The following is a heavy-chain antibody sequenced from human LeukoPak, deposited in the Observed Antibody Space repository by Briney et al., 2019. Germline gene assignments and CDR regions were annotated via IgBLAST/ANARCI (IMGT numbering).Heavy chain of an antibody. CDR3: TASDYGNQPDY. D-gene: IGHD4-11*01. V-gene: IGHV3-48*03. CDR1: GFTFSSYE. Sequence: PGGSLRLSCAASGFTFSSYEMNWVRQAPGKGLEWVSYISSSGSTIYYADSVKGRFTISRDNAKNTLYLQMNSLRAEDTAVYYCTASDYGNQPDYWGQGTLVTVSS. J-gene: IGHJ4*02. CDR2: ISSSGSTI.